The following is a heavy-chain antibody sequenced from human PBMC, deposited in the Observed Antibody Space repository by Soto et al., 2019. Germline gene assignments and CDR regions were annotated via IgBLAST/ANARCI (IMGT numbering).Heavy chain of an antibody. Sequence: ASVKVSCKASGYTFTGYYMHWVRQAPGQGLEWMGWINPNSGGTNYAQKFQGWVTMTRDTSISTAYMELSRLRSDDTAVYYCARAPSSGPHPTFDYWGQGTLVTVSS. J-gene: IGHJ4*02. CDR3: ARAPSSGPHPTFDY. D-gene: IGHD3-22*01. CDR2: INPNSGGT. V-gene: IGHV1-2*04. CDR1: GYTFTGYY.